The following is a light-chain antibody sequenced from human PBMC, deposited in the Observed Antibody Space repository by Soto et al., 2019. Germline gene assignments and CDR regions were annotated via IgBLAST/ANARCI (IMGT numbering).Light chain of an antibody. J-gene: IGKJ4*01. CDR1: QSVSAN. CDR2: GAS. Sequence: EIVMTQSPATLSVSPGERATLSCRASQSVSANLAWYQHKPGQAPRLLIYGASTRATGIPARFSGGESGTEFTLTISSLQSEDFAVYYCQQYNNWPLTFGGGTKVDIK. V-gene: IGKV3D-15*01. CDR3: QQYNNWPLT.